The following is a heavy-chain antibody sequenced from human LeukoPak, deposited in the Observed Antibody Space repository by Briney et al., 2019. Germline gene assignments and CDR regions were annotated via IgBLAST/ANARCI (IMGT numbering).Heavy chain of an antibody. V-gene: IGHV3-30*02. J-gene: IGHJ4*02. CDR1: GFTFGSYG. Sequence: GGSLRLSCAASGFTFGSYGMHWVRQAPGKGLEWVAFIRYDGSNKYYADSVKGRFTISRDNSKNTLYLQMNSLRAEDTAVYYCAKAQNSGYDYENFDYWGQGTLVTVSS. CDR3: AKAQNSGYDYENFDY. CDR2: IRYDGSNK. D-gene: IGHD5-12*01.